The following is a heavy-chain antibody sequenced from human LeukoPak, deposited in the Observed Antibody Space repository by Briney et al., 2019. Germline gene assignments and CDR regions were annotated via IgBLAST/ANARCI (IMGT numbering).Heavy chain of an antibody. V-gene: IGHV4-59*01. Sequence: PSETLSLTCTVSGGSISSYYWSWIRQPPGKGLEWIGYIYYSGSTNYNPSLKSRVTISVDTSKNQFSLKLSPVTAADTAGYYRARGDGYNSDYWGQGTLVTVSS. CDR1: GGSISSYY. D-gene: IGHD5-24*01. CDR2: IYYSGST. CDR3: ARGDGYNSDY. J-gene: IGHJ4*02.